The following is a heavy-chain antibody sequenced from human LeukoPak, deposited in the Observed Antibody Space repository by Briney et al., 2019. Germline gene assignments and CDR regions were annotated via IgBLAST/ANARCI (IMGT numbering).Heavy chain of an antibody. J-gene: IGHJ6*02. CDR2: MNPNSGNT. CDR3: ARDRWDIVAVGVYYYGMDV. V-gene: IGHV1-8*01. D-gene: IGHD5-12*01. Sequence: ASVKVSCKASGYTFTSYDINWVRQATGQGLEWMGWMNPNSGNTGYAQKFQGRVTMTRNTSISTAYMELSSLRSEDTAVYYCARDRWDIVAVGVYYYGMDVWGQGTTVTVSS. CDR1: GYTFTSYD.